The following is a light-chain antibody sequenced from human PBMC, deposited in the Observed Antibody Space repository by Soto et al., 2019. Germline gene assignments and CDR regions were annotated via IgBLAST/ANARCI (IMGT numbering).Light chain of an antibody. CDR3: SSHASSSPFV. CDR2: DVS. CDR1: GSDVGGYKY. J-gene: IGLJ1*01. V-gene: IGLV2-14*01. Sequence: QSALTQPASVSGSPGQSITISCTGTGSDVGGYKYVSWYQQLPGKAPKLMIYDVSYRPSGVSDRFSGSKSGNTASLIISWLQAEDEADYYCSSHASSSPFVFGTGTKVTVL.